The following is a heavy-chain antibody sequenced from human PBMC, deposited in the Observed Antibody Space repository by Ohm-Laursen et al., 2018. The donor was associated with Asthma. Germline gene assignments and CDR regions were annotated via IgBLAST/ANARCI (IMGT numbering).Heavy chain of an antibody. V-gene: IGHV3-30-3*01. D-gene: IGHD3-3*01. CDR1: GFTFRSYA. Sequence: RSLRLSCAASGFTFRSYAMHWVRQAPGKGLERVAVGGSYYDGGLKYYADSVNGRFTVSRDDSKNTLYLQMNSLRPDDTAVYYCARDVMEWYLPAFDFWGQGTTVTVSS. CDR2: GGSYYDGGLK. CDR3: ARDVMEWYLPAFDF. J-gene: IGHJ4*02.